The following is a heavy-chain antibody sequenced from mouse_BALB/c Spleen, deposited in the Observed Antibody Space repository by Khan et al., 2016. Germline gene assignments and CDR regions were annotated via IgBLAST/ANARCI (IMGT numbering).Heavy chain of an antibody. Sequence: EVKLLESGGGLVKPGGSLKLSCAASGFDFSRYWMSWVRQAPGKGLEWIGDINPDSSTINYTPSLKDKFTISRDNAKNTLYLQMSKVRSEDTALYDYARLQYDGDMNYGGKGTTRTVSS. CDR1: GFDFSRYW. CDR3: ARLQYDGDMNY. CDR2: INPDSSTI. V-gene: IGHV4-1*02. D-gene: IGHD2-14*01. J-gene: IGHJ2*01.